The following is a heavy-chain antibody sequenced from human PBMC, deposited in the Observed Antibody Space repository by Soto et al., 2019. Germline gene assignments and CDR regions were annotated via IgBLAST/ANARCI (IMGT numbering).Heavy chain of an antibody. CDR1: GFTFSSYG. CDR3: ARDYIGYCSGGSCYGAYWFDP. CDR2: IWYDGSNK. V-gene: IGHV3-33*01. J-gene: IGHJ5*02. Sequence: GGSLRLSCAASGFTFSSYGMHWVRQAPGKGLEWVAVIWYDGSNKYYADSVKGRFTISRDNSKNTLYLQMNSLRAEDTAVYYCARDYIGYCSGGSCYGAYWFDPWGQGTLVTVSS. D-gene: IGHD2-15*01.